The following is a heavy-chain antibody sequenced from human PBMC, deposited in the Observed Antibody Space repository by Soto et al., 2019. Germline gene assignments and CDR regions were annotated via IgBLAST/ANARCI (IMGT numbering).Heavy chain of an antibody. V-gene: IGHV3-23*01. CDR2: ISGSGGST. Sequence: GGSLRLSCAASGFTFSSYAMSWVRQAPGKGLEWVSAISGSGGSTYYADSVKGRFTISRDNSKNTLYLQMNSLRAEDTAVYYCAKPSSSLLMTTVSYWGQGTLVTVSS. J-gene: IGHJ4*02. D-gene: IGHD4-17*01. CDR1: GFTFSSYA. CDR3: AKPSSSLLMTTVSY.